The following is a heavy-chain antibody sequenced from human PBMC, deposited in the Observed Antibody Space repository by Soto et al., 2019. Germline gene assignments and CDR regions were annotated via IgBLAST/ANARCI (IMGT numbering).Heavy chain of an antibody. Sequence: GGSLRLSCAASGFTFSSYAMSWVRQAPGKGLEWVSAISGSGGSTYYADSVKGRFTISRDNYKNTLYLQMNILTAEDTAVYYCARGYCSDTNCYANFFDPWGQGTMVTVS. D-gene: IGHD2-2*01. J-gene: IGHJ5*02. V-gene: IGHV3-23*01. CDR1: GFTFSSYA. CDR2: ISGSGGST. CDR3: ARGYCSDTNCYANFFDP.